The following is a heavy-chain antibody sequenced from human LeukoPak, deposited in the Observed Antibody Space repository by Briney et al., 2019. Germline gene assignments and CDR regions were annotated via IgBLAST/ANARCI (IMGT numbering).Heavy chain of an antibody. V-gene: IGHV3-23*01. D-gene: IGHD2-21*02. Sequence: SGGSLRLSCAASGFDFISYGMSWVRQAPGKGLEWVSGISDSGAYTYYADSVKGRFTISRDNSKNTVYVQMNSLRAEDTAVYYCAKDRLTLDAFDIWGQGTMVTVSS. CDR1: GFDFISYG. J-gene: IGHJ3*02. CDR2: ISDSGAYT. CDR3: AKDRLTLDAFDI.